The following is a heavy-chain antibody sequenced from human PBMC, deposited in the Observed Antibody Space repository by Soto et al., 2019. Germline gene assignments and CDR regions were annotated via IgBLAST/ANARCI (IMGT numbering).Heavy chain of an antibody. J-gene: IGHJ3*02. V-gene: IGHV3-33*08. CDR2: IKSDGRNT. D-gene: IGHD2-15*01. Sequence: PGGSLRLSCAASGFTFRSYGMHWVRQSPCKGQEWVAVIKSDGRNTDYADSVKGRFFISRDNTRNLLYLQMNSLRAEDTAVYYWARELAYCNGRGCYMGDVCDIWGQGTRVTVSS. CDR1: GFTFRSYG. CDR3: ARELAYCNGRGCYMGDVCDI.